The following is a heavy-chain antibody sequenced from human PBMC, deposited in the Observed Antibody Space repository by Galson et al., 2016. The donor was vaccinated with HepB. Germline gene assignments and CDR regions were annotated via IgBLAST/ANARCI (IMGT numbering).Heavy chain of an antibody. Sequence: SLRLSCAASGFSFSSYVMNWVRPAPGEGLEWVSDISGTGVYTDYADSVKGRFTISRDKSRNTLFLNPESLRVEDTAVYYCVKALRRAPPYYLDFWVQGTPVVASS. V-gene: IGHV3-23*01. CDR2: ISGTGVYT. D-gene: IGHD3-16*01. CDR1: GFSFSSYV. CDR3: VKALRRAPPYYLDF. J-gene: IGHJ4*02.